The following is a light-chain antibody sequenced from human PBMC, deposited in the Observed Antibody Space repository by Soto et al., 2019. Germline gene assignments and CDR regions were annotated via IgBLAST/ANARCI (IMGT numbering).Light chain of an antibody. CDR1: HSISNN. Sequence: DIQMTQSPTSLSASVGDRVTITCRASHSISNNLNWYQQKPGKAPNLLIYTASSLQSGVPSRFSGSGSGTDFTLTITSLQPDDFATYYCQQSYSIPYSFGQGTKLDIK. J-gene: IGKJ2*03. CDR2: TAS. V-gene: IGKV1-39*01. CDR3: QQSYSIPYS.